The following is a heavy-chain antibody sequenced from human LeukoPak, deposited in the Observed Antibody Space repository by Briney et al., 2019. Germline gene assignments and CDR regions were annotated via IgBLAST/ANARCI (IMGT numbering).Heavy chain of an antibody. Sequence: GESLKISCKGSGYSFTTYWIGWVRQMPGKGLEWMGIIYPGDSDTRYSPSFQGQVTISADKSNSTAYLQWSSLKASDSAMYYCARSAMAMVSTGTDYWGQGTLVTVSS. CDR1: GYSFTTYW. CDR3: ARSAMAMVSTGTDY. J-gene: IGHJ4*02. V-gene: IGHV5-51*01. D-gene: IGHD5/OR15-5a*01. CDR2: IYPGDSDT.